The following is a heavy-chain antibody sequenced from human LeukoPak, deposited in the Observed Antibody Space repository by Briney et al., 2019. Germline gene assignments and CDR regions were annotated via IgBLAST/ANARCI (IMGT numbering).Heavy chain of an antibody. J-gene: IGHJ4*02. D-gene: IGHD1-26*01. CDR3: ARGGGSYRRPIDY. Sequence: GGSLRLSCAASGFTFSSYGMHWVRQAPGKGLEWVAVIWYDGSNKYHADSVKGRFTISRDNSKNTLYLQMNSLRAEDTAVYYCARGGGSYRRPIDYWGQGTLVTVSS. CDR1: GFTFSSYG. V-gene: IGHV3-33*01. CDR2: IWYDGSNK.